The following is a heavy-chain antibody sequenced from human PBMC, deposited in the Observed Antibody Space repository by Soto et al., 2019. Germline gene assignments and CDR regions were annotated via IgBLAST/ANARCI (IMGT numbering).Heavy chain of an antibody. Sequence: QVQLVQSGAEVKKPGASVKVSCKASGYTFTSYYMHWVRQAPGQGLEWMGIINPSGGSTSYAQKFQGRVTMTRDTSTSTVYMELSSLRSEDTAVYYCARDYYRGYPPTYYFDYWGQGTLVTVSS. CDR3: ARDYYRGYPPTYYFDY. J-gene: IGHJ4*02. CDR1: GYTFTSYY. V-gene: IGHV1-46*01. D-gene: IGHD5-12*01. CDR2: INPSGGST.